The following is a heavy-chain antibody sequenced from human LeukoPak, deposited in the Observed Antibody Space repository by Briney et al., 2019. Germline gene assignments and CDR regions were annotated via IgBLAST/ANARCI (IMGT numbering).Heavy chain of an antibody. CDR2: IIPIFGTA. CDR1: GGTFSSYA. V-gene: IGHV1-69*01. J-gene: IGHJ6*03. CDR3: ASPYDSSGYYSYYYMDV. Sequence: SVKVSCKASGGTFSSYAISGVRQAPGQGLEWMGGIIPIFGTANYAQKFQGRVTITADESTSTAYMELSSLRSEDTAVYYCASPYDSSGYYSYYYMDVWGKGTTVTVSS. D-gene: IGHD3-22*01.